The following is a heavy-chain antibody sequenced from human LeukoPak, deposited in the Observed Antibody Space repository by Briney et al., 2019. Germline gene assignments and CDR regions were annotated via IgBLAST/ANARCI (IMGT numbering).Heavy chain of an antibody. CDR2: ISASGGST. CDR3: VQGGANWALPSDY. CDR1: GFTFSNYA. D-gene: IGHD1-1*01. V-gene: IGHV3-23*01. Sequence: GGPLRLSCAASGFTFSNYAMSWVREAPAKGVEWVSCISASGGSTIYADSVKGRFTISRDNSKNTLYLQMNSLRVEDTALYYCVQGGANWALPSDYWGQGTLVTVSS. J-gene: IGHJ4*02.